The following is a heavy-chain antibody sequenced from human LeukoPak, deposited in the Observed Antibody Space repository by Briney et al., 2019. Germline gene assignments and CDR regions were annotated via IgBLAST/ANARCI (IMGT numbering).Heavy chain of an antibody. CDR1: GGAFSSHG. D-gene: IGHD2-15*01. Sequence: ASLKVSCKASGGAFSSHGISWLRQAPGQGLEWMGGIIPIFGTRNYAREFQGRVTITADESTTTAYMELNSLRSEDTAVYYCATVPSCSGGTCYTDLKDFFDHWGQGTLVTVSS. CDR2: IIPIFGTR. J-gene: IGHJ4*02. CDR3: ATVPSCSGGTCYTDLKDFFDH. V-gene: IGHV1-69*13.